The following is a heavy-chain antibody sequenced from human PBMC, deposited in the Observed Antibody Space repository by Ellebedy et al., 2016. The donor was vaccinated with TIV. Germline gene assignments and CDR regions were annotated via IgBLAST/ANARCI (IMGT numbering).Heavy chain of an antibody. CDR2: INTDGSSI. V-gene: IGHV3-74*01. D-gene: IGHD1-26*01. CDR3: TRDLTGTYYGRFDS. J-gene: IGHJ4*02. Sequence: GESLKISCAASGFTFSCNWMHWVRQGPGKGLVWVSRINTDGSSIRYADSVKGRFTISRDNAKNTLYLQMNSLRVEDTAVYYCTRDLTGTYYGRFDSWGQGILVTVSS. CDR1: GFTFSCNW.